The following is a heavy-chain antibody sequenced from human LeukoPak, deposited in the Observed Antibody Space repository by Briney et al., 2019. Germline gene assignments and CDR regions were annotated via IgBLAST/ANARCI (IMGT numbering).Heavy chain of an antibody. V-gene: IGHV3-7*01. CDR1: GFTFSSYW. D-gene: IGHD2-15*01. CDR3: ARDRRYCSGGSCYFDYFFDY. Sequence: GGSLRLSCAASGFTFSSYWMSWVRQAPGKGLEWVANIKQDGSEKYYVDSVKGRFTISRDNSKNTLYLQMNSLRAEDTALYFCARDRRYCSGGSCYFDYFFDYWGQGTLVTVSS. CDR2: IKQDGSEK. J-gene: IGHJ4*02.